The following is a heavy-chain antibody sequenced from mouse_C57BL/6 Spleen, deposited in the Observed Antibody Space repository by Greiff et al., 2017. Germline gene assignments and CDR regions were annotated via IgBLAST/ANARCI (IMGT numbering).Heavy chain of an antibody. CDR2: IHPNSGST. J-gene: IGHJ2*01. CDR3: ARSSSGTSFCG. CDR1: GYTFTSYW. Sequence: VQLQQPGAELVKPGASVKLSCKASGYTFTSYWMHWVKQRPGQGLEWIGMIHPNSGSTNYNEKFKSKATLTVDKSSSTAYMQLSSLTSEDSAVYYCARSSSGTSFCGWGQGTTLSVSS. D-gene: IGHD4-1*02. V-gene: IGHV1-64*01.